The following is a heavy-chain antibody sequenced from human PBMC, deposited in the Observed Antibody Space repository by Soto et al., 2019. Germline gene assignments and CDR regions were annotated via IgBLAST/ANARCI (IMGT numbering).Heavy chain of an antibody. J-gene: IGHJ3*02. Sequence: PGGSLRLSCAASGFTVSSNYMSWVRQAPGKGLEWVSVIYSGGSTYYADSVKGRFTISRDNSKNTLYLQMNSLRAEDTAVYYCARVDCSGGSCYFQGGAFDIWGQGTMVTVSS. CDR1: GFTVSSNY. CDR2: IYSGGST. D-gene: IGHD2-15*01. V-gene: IGHV3-66*01. CDR3: ARVDCSGGSCYFQGGAFDI.